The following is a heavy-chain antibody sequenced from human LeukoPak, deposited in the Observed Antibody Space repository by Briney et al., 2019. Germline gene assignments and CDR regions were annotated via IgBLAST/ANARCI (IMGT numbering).Heavy chain of an antibody. V-gene: IGHV4-38-2*02. Sequence: SETLSLTCGVSGYSISSGSYWGWIRQPPGKGLEWIGSIYHSGSTYYKPSLKSRVTISVDTSKNQFSLKLNSVTAADTAVYYCAREDYDSSGYYRPFWGQGTLVTVAS. J-gene: IGHJ1*01. CDR1: GYSISSGSY. D-gene: IGHD3-22*01. CDR2: IYHSGST. CDR3: AREDYDSSGYYRPF.